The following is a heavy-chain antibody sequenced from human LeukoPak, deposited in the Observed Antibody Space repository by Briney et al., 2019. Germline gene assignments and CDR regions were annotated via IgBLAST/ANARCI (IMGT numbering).Heavy chain of an antibody. CDR2: IYYSGST. CDR1: GGSISNDGYY. CDR3: ARDLTGDQFFDP. V-gene: IGHV4-31*03. J-gene: IGHJ5*02. Sequence: KPSQTLSLTCNVSGGSISNDGYYWSWIRQHPGKGLEWLGYIYYSGSTYYSPSLKSRVTLSVDTSKSQFSLRLSSVTAADTAVYYCARDLTGDQFFDPWGQGTLVTVSS. D-gene: IGHD7-27*01.